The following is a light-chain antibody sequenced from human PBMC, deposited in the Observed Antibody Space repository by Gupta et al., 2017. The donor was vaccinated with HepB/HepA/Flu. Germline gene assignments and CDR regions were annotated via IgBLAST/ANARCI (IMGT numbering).Light chain of an antibody. CDR2: GAS. J-gene: IGKJ1*01. CDR1: QSVSSSY. Sequence: EIVLTQSPGTLSLSPGERATLSCRASQSVSSSYLAWYQQKPGQAPRLLIYGASSRATGIPDRFSGSGSGTDFTLTISRLEPEDFAVYYCQHDSSSPLTFGQGTKVEIK. CDR3: QHDSSSPLT. V-gene: IGKV3-20*01.